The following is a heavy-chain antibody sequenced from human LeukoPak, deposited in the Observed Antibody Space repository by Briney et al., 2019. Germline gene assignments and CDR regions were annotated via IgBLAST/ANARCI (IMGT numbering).Heavy chain of an antibody. CDR1: GFTFSSYS. V-gene: IGHV3-21*01. CDR3: ARDWVAVAGPPEDSFDI. Sequence: GGSLRLSCAASGFTFSSYSMNWVRQAPGKGLEWVSSISSSSSYIYYADSVKGRFTISRDNAKNSLYLQMNSLRAEDTAVYYCARDWVAVAGPPEDSFDIWGQGTMVTVSS. CDR2: ISSSSSYI. D-gene: IGHD6-19*01. J-gene: IGHJ3*02.